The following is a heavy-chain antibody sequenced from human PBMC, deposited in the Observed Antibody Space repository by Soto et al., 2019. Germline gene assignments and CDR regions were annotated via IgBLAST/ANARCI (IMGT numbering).Heavy chain of an antibody. CDR2: INHSGST. V-gene: IGHV4-34*01. CDR3: ARGYSGYGGWFDP. CDR1: GGSFSGYY. J-gene: IGHJ5*02. D-gene: IGHD5-12*01. Sequence: TSETLSLTCAVYGGSFSGYYWSWIRQPPGKGLEWIGEINHSGSTNYNPSLKSRVTISVDTSKNQFSLKLSSVTAADTAVYYCARGYSGYGGWFDPWGQGTLVTVS.